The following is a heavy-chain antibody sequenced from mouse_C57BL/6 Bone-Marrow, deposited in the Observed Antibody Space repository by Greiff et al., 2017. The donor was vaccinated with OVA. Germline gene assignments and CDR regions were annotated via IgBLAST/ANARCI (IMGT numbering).Heavy chain of an antibody. D-gene: IGHD2-3*01. J-gene: IGHJ3*01. Sequence: QVQLQQSGAELARPGASVKLSCKASGYTFTSYGISWVKQSTGQGLEWIGEIYPRCGNTCYNEKFKGKATLTADQSSSTAYMELRSLTSKCPASYVCAVKGDGYYTIPHAYWGQGNLVTVSA. V-gene: IGHV1-81*01. CDR1: GYTFTSYG. CDR3: AVKGDGYYTIPHAY. CDR2: IYPRCGNT.